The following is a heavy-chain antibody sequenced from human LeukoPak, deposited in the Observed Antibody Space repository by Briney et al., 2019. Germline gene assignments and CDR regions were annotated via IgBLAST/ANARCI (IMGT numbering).Heavy chain of an antibody. CDR2: TRNKAKSYTT. D-gene: IGHD2-15*01. CDR3: ARRYCSGDSCYNEALHI. J-gene: IGHJ3*02. CDR1: GFTFSDHY. Sequence: GGSLRLSCAASGFTFSDHYIDWVRQAPGKGLEGVGRTRNKAKSYTTDYAAAVKGRFTLSRDDSQNSVYLQMNSLKTEDTAVYYCARRYCSGDSCYNEALHIWGQGTMVTVSS. V-gene: IGHV3-72*01.